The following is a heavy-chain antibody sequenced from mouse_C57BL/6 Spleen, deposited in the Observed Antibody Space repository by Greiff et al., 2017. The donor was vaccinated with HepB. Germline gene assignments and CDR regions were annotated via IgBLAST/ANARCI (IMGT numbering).Heavy chain of an antibody. CDR2: ISGGGGNT. CDR1: GFTFSSYT. J-gene: IGHJ3*01. D-gene: IGHD2-4*01. V-gene: IGHV5-9*01. CDR3: ARYYEFAY. Sequence: EVMLVESGGGLVKPGGSLKLSCAASGFTFSSYTMSWVRQTPEKRLEWVATISGGGGNTYYPDSVKGRFTISRDNAKNTLYLQMSSLRSEDTALYYGARYYEFAYWGQGTLVTVSA.